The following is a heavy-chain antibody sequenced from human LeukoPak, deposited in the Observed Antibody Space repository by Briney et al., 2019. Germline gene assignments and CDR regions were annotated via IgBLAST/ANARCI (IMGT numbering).Heavy chain of an antibody. Sequence: SVKVSCKASGGTFISYAISWVRQAPGQGLEWMGGIIPIFGTANYAQKFQGRVTITADKSTSTAYMELSSLRSEDTAVYYCASEGPPMTTNNWFDPWGQGALVTVSS. CDR2: IIPIFGTA. CDR3: ASEGPPMTTNNWFDP. V-gene: IGHV1-69*06. CDR1: GGTFISYA. D-gene: IGHD4-11*01. J-gene: IGHJ5*02.